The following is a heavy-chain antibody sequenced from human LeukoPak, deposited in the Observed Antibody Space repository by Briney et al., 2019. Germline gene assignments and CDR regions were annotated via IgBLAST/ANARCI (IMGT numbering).Heavy chain of an antibody. CDR2: ISAGNGNT. V-gene: IGHV1-3*01. J-gene: IGHJ4*02. CDR1: GYTFTSYA. CDR3: ARDYQHDY. Sequence: ASVTVSCKASGYTFTSYAMHWVRQAPGQRLEWMGWISAGNGNTKYSQKFQGRVSITRDTSASTAYMELSSLRSEDTAVYYCARDYQHDYWGQGTLVTVSS.